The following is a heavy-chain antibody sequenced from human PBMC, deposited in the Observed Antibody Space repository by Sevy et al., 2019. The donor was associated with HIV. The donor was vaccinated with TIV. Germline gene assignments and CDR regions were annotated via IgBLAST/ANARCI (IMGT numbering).Heavy chain of an antibody. Sequence: GGSLRLSCATSGFTFNSYAMSWVRQAPGKGLEWVSTISTGGGFTYYADCVKGRFSISRDNFNNTLFLQMNSLRADDTAMYYCAKDFLSPNYYGTQFDFWGQGTVVTVSS. CDR2: ISTGGGFT. V-gene: IGHV3-23*01. CDR3: AKDFLSPNYYGTQFDF. CDR1: GFTFNSYA. D-gene: IGHD3-10*01. J-gene: IGHJ4*02.